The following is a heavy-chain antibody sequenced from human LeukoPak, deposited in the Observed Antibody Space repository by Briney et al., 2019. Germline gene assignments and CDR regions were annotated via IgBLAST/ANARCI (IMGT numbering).Heavy chain of an antibody. CDR1: GGSISSYY. J-gene: IGHJ4*02. D-gene: IGHD1/OR15-1a*01. V-gene: IGHV4-59*01. Sequence: SQTLSLTCTVSGGSISSYYWSWIRQPPGKGLEWIGYIYYSGSTNYNPSLKSRVTISVDTSKNQFSLKLSSVTAADTAVYYCASIGGEQNDYWGQGTLDTVSS. CDR3: ASIGGEQNDY. CDR2: IYYSGST.